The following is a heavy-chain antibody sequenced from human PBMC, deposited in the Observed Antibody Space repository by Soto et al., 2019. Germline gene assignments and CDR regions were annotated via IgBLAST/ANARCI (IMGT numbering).Heavy chain of an antibody. CDR2: ISAYNGNT. J-gene: IGHJ6*02. CDR1: GYTFTSYG. V-gene: IGHV1-18*04. D-gene: IGHD6-19*01. Sequence: ASVKVSCKASGYTFTSYGISWVRQAPGQGLVWMGWISAYNGNTNYAQKLQGRVTMTTDTSTSTAYMELRSLRSDDTAVYYCARGEGIAVAGTVYYYGMDVWGQGTTVTVSS. CDR3: ARGEGIAVAGTVYYYGMDV.